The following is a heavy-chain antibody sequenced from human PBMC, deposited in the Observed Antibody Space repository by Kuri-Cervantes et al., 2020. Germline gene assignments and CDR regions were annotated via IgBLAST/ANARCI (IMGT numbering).Heavy chain of an antibody. J-gene: IGHJ5*01. V-gene: IGHV3-23*01. CDR3: ARGGLWFDY. Sequence: GGSLRLSCAASGFTFSSYWMSWVRQAPGKGLEWVSAISGSGGSTYYADSVKGRFTISRDNSKNTLYLQMNSLRAEDTVVYYCARGGLWFDYWGQGTLITVSS. CDR1: GFTFSSYW. CDR2: ISGSGGST.